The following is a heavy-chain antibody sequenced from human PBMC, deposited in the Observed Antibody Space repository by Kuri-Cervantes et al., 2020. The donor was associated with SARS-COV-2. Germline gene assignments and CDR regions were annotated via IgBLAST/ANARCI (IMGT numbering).Heavy chain of an antibody. Sequence: GGSLRLSCAASGFTFSSYGMHWVRQAPGKGLEWVAVISYDGSNKYYADSVKGRFTISRDNSKNTLYLQMNSLRAEDTAVYYCARDSYGDIYYYYGMDVWGQGTTVTVSS. J-gene: IGHJ6*02. D-gene: IGHD4-17*01. V-gene: IGHV3-30*03. CDR3: ARDSYGDIYYYYGMDV. CDR2: ISYDGSNK. CDR1: GFTFSSYG.